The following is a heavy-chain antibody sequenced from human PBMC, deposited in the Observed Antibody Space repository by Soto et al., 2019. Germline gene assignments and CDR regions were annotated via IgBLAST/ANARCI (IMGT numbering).Heavy chain of an antibody. CDR1: GCSLSSRKMG. Sequence: SGLTLVNPTQTLTLTCNLSGCSLSSRKMGVGWIRQPPGKALEWLALIYWDDDKRYRPSLNNRLTITKDTSKNQVLLTMTNLDPVDTATYYCAHTGYYVLLAFDYWGQGTLVTVSS. CDR2: IYWDDDK. D-gene: IGHD3-16*01. V-gene: IGHV2-5*02. CDR3: AHTGYYVLLAFDY. J-gene: IGHJ4*02.